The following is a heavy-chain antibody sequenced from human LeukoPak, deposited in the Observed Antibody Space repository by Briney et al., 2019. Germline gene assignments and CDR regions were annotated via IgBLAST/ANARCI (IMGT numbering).Heavy chain of an antibody. J-gene: IGHJ4*02. V-gene: IGHV3-48*01. CDR3: ARARSGYYWDY. Sequence: GGSLRLSCAASGFTFSSSSMSWVRQAPGKGLEWVSYISSSSSTLYYADSVNGRFTISRDNAKNSLYLQMNSLRAEDTAVYYCARARSGYYWDYWGQRTLVTVSS. CDR2: ISSSSSTL. CDR1: GFTFSSSS. D-gene: IGHD3-22*01.